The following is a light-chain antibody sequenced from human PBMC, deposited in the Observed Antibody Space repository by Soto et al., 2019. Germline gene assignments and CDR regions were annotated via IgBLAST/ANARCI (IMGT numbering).Light chain of an antibody. V-gene: IGLV2-11*01. CDR3: CSYAGRYTFV. Sequence: QSVLTQPRSVSGSHGQSVTIPCTVTSSDVGGYNYVSWYQHHPGKAPKLMINDVSKRPSGVPDRFSGSKSGNTASLAISGLQAEDEADYYCCSYAGRYTFVFGTGTKLTVL. CDR1: SSDVGGYNY. CDR2: DVS. J-gene: IGLJ1*01.